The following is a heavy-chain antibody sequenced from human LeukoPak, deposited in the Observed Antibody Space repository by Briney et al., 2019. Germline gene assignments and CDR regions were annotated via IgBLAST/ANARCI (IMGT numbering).Heavy chain of an antibody. CDR2: ISYDGSNK. CDR1: GFTFSSYA. D-gene: IGHD5-18*01. CDR3: ARDRGSYGFTDYFDY. J-gene: IGHJ4*02. V-gene: IGHV3-30*04. Sequence: GRSLRLSCAASGFTFSSYAMHWVRQAPGKGLEWVAVISYDGSNKYYADSVKGRFTISRDNSKNTLYLQMNSLRAEDTAVYYCARDRGSYGFTDYFDYWGQGTLVTVSS.